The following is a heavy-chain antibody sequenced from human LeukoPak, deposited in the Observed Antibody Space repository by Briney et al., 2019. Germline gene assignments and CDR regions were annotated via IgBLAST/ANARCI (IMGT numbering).Heavy chain of an antibody. D-gene: IGHD3-22*01. CDR1: GGSFSGYY. CDR2: INHSGST. J-gene: IGHJ4*02. Sequence: SETLSLTCAVYGGSFSGYYWSWIRQPPGKGLEWIGEINHSGSTNYNPSLKSRVTISVDTSKNQFSLKLSSVTAADTAVYYCASSYYDSSGYYTDYWGQGTLVTVSS. CDR3: ASSYYDSSGYYTDY. V-gene: IGHV4-34*01.